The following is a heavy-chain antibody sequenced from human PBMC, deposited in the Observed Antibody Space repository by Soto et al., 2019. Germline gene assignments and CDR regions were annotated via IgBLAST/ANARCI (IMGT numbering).Heavy chain of an antibody. CDR2: IWYDGTNK. CDR3: ARSEYSSSPHFDY. D-gene: IGHD6-6*01. J-gene: IGHJ4*02. V-gene: IGHV3-33*01. Sequence: GGFLRLSCAASGFTFSIYGMHWVRQAPGKGLEWVAVIWYDGTNKYYGDSVKGRFTVSRDNSKDTLYLQMNSLRAEDTAVYFCARSEYSSSPHFDYWGQGALVTVSS. CDR1: GFTFSIYG.